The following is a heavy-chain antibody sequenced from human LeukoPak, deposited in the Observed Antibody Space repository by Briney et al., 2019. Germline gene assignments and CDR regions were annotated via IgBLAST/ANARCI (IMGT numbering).Heavy chain of an antibody. J-gene: IGHJ5*02. CDR1: GGSFSGYY. V-gene: IGHV4-34*01. CDR3: ARGIPPPYSSSWWFDP. D-gene: IGHD6-13*01. Sequence: PSETLSLTCAIYGGSFSGYYWSWIRQPPGKGLEWIEEINHSGSTNYNPSLKSRVTISVDTSKNQFSLKLSSVTAADTAVYYCARGIPPPYSSSWWFDPWGQGTLVTVSS. CDR2: INHSGST.